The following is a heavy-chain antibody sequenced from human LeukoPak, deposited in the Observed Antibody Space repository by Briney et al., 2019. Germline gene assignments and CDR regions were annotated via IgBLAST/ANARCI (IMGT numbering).Heavy chain of an antibody. Sequence: GGSLRLSCAASGFTFSSYWMSWVRQAPGKGLEWVANIKQDGSEKYYVDSVKGRFTISRDNAKNSLYPQMNSLRAEDTAVYYCARDRAYMVRGVYDYWGQGTLVTVSS. D-gene: IGHD3-10*01. CDR3: ARDRAYMVRGVYDY. V-gene: IGHV3-7*01. CDR2: IKQDGSEK. J-gene: IGHJ4*02. CDR1: GFTFSSYW.